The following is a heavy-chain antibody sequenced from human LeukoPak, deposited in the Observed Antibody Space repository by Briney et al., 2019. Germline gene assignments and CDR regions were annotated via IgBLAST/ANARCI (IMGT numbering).Heavy chain of an antibody. CDR2: IYHSGST. J-gene: IGHJ5*02. CDR3: ARGPPAYDYGDYGESWFDP. V-gene: IGHV4-30-2*01. Sequence: PSQTLSLTCTVSGGSISSGGYYWSWIRQPPGKGLEWIGYIYHSGSTYYNPSLKSRVTISVDKSKNQFSLKLSSVTAADTAVYYCARGPPAYDYGDYGESWFDPWGQGTLVTVSS. CDR1: GGSISSGGYY. D-gene: IGHD4-17*01.